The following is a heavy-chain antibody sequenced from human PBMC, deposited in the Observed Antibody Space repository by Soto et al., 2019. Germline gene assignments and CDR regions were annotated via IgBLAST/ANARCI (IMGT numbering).Heavy chain of an antibody. D-gene: IGHD3-22*01. CDR3: ARVRDYDSSGSPLYYFDY. V-gene: IGHV1-18*04. CDR2: ISAYNGNT. J-gene: IGHJ4*02. Sequence: ASVKVSCKASGYTFTSYGISWVRQAPGQGLEWMGWISAYNGNTNYAQKLQGRVTMTTDTSTSTAYMELRSLRSDNTAVYYCARVRDYDSSGSPLYYFDYWGQGTLVTVSS. CDR1: GYTFTSYG.